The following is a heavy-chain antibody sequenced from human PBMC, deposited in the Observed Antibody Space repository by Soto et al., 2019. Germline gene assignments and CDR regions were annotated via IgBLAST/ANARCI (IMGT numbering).Heavy chain of an antibody. J-gene: IGHJ1*01. CDR2: IKNDGSEK. V-gene: IGHV3-7*05. D-gene: IGHD2-21*02. Sequence: EVQLVESGGGLVQPGGSLRLSCVASGFDFSNSWMSWVRQAPGKGLEWVARIKNDGSEKKYVDSMKGRFTISRDNAQNSVFLQMSSLRAQATARYFCANTLASSDHAWGQGTLVTVST. CDR3: ANTLASSDHA. CDR1: GFDFSNSW.